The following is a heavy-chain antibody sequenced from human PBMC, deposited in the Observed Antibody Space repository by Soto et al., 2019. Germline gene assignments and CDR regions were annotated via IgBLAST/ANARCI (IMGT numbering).Heavy chain of an antibody. CDR3: ARHSSYYYDSSAYYDS. Sequence: LVPICHTRGVVEGPSGTGSGWRWIRQPPGKGLEWIGEIYHGGNTNYRPSLKSRVTISVDKANNQFSLRLTSVTAADTAVYYCARHSSYYYDSSAYYDSWGQGALVTVSS. CDR1: EGPSGTGSG. V-gene: IGHV4-4*02. D-gene: IGHD3-22*01. J-gene: IGHJ5*01. CDR2: IYHGGNT.